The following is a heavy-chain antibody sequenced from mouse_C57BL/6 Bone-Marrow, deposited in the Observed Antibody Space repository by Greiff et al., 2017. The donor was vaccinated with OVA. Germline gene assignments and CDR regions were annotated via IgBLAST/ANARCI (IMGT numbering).Heavy chain of an antibody. V-gene: IGHV1-26*01. CDR1: GYTFTDYY. CDR3: AREGAYGYYVDY. Sequence: EVQLQQSGPELVKPGASVKISCKASGYTFTDYYMNWVKQSHGKSLEWIGDINPNNGGTSYNQKLKGKATLTVDESSSTAYMELRSLTSEDSAVYYCAREGAYGYYVDYWGQGTTLTVSS. D-gene: IGHD2-2*01. CDR2: INPNNGGT. J-gene: IGHJ2*01.